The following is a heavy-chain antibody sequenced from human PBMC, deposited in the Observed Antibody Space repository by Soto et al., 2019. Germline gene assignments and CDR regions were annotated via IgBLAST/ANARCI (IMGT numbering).Heavy chain of an antibody. CDR3: ARGHDYGDYIDF. J-gene: IGHJ4*02. D-gene: IGHD4-17*01. Sequence: SETLSLTCTVSGGSISSGGYYWSWIRQHPGKGLEWIGYIYYSGSTFYNPSLKSRIAISVDTSKNQFSLKLSSVTAADTAVYYCARGHDYGDYIDFWGQGTRVTVSS. CDR2: IYYSGST. CDR1: GGSISSGGYY. V-gene: IGHV4-31*03.